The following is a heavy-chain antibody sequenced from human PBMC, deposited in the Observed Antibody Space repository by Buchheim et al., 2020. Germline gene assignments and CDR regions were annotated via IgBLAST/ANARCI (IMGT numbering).Heavy chain of an antibody. Sequence: QVQLQESGPGLVKPSQTLSLTCTVSGGSISSGDYYWSWIRQPPGKGLEWIGYIYYSGSTYYNPSLNSRVTMSADTSKNEFSRKLTSVTAADTAVYYCARHGRYGAASREDYWGQGTL. V-gene: IGHV4-30-4*01. D-gene: IGHD3-10*01. CDR1: GGSISSGDYY. CDR2: IYYSGST. CDR3: ARHGRYGAASREDY. J-gene: IGHJ4*02.